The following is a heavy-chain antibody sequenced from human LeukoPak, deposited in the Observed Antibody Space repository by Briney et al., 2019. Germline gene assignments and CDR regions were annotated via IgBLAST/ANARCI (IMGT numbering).Heavy chain of an antibody. CDR3: ARDSYSTMVRETDY. CDR2: ISGSGSST. Sequence: TGGSLRLSCAASGFTFSSYAMHWVRQAPGKGLEWVSVISGSGSSTYYANSVKGRFTISRDNSKNTLYLQMNSLRAEDTAVYYCARDSYSTMVRETDYWGQGTLVTVSS. D-gene: IGHD3-10*01. V-gene: IGHV3-23*01. J-gene: IGHJ4*02. CDR1: GFTFSSYA.